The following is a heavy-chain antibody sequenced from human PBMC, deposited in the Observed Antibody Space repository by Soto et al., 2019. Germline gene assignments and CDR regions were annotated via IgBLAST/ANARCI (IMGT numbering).Heavy chain of an antibody. CDR1: GFTFDDYG. J-gene: IGHJ4*02. D-gene: IGHD2-15*01. Sequence: EVQLVESGGGVVRPGGSLRLSCAASGFTFDDYGMSWVRQAPGKGLEWVSGINWNGDSTGYADSVKGRFTISRDNANNSLDLQMNSLRAEDTALYYCARGAIYCSGGNCYPVYWGQGTLVTVSS. CDR3: ARGAIYCSGGNCYPVY. CDR2: INWNGDST. V-gene: IGHV3-20*04.